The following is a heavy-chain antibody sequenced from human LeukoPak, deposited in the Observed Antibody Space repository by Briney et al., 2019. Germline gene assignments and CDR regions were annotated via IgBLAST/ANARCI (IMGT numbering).Heavy chain of an antibody. Sequence: SETLSLTCTVSGGSIGSYYWSWIRQPPGKGLEWIGFVYYSGRTSYNPSLKSRVTISVDTSKSQFSLRLSSVTAADTAMYYCARLGLGDEACWFDPWGQGTLVTVSS. D-gene: IGHD3-10*01. V-gene: IGHV4-59*01. CDR1: GGSIGSYY. CDR2: VYYSGRT. J-gene: IGHJ5*02. CDR3: ARLGLGDEACWFDP.